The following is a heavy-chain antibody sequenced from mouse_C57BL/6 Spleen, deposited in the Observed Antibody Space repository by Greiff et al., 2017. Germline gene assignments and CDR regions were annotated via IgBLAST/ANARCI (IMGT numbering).Heavy chain of an antibody. CDR3: TRASNSQLSFDY. D-gene: IGHD2-5*01. V-gene: IGHV5-9-1*02. Sequence: KLEESGEGLVKPGGSLKLSCAASGFTFSSYAMSWVRQTPEKRLEWVAYISSGGDYIYYADTVKGRFTISRDNARNTLYLQMSSLKSEDTAMYYCTRASNSQLSFDYWGQGTTLTVSS. J-gene: IGHJ2*01. CDR1: GFTFSSYA. CDR2: ISSGGDYI.